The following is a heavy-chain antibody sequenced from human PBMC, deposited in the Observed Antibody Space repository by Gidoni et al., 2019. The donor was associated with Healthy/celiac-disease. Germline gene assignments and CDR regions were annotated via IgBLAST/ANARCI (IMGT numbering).Heavy chain of an antibody. J-gene: IGHJ5*02. D-gene: IGHD6-19*01. Sequence: QVQLVQSGAEVKKPGASVKVSCKVSGYTLTELSMHWVRQAPGKGLEWMGGLDPEDGETIYAQKFQGRVTMTEDTSTDTAYMELSSLRSEDTAVYYCATRPGGIAVAGPPFDPWGQGTLVTVSS. CDR1: GYTLTELS. V-gene: IGHV1-24*01. CDR3: ATRPGGIAVAGPPFDP. CDR2: LDPEDGET.